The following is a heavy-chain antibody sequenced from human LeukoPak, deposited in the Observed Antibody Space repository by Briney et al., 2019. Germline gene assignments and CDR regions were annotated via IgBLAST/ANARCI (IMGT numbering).Heavy chain of an antibody. Sequence: GGSLRLSCAASGFTFSDYYMSWIRQAPGKGLEWVSYISSSGSTIYYADSVKGRFTISRDSAKNSLYLQMNSLRAEDTAVYYCARDQQRVDYGDYVTHWGQGTLVTVSS. D-gene: IGHD4-17*01. CDR1: GFTFSDYY. CDR3: ARDQQRVDYGDYVTH. CDR2: ISSSGSTI. J-gene: IGHJ4*02. V-gene: IGHV3-11*01.